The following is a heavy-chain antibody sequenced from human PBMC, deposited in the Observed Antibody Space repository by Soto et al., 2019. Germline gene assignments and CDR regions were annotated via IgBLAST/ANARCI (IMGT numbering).Heavy chain of an antibody. CDR2: IYYSGST. CDR1: GGSISSGGYY. V-gene: IGHV4-31*03. CDR3: ARAHYYDSSGYYYGHYNWFDP. D-gene: IGHD3-22*01. J-gene: IGHJ5*02. Sequence: PSETLSLTCTVSGGSISSGGYYWSWIRQHPGKGLEWIGYIYYSGSTYYNPSLKSRVTISVDTSKNQFSLKLSSVTAADTAVYYCARAHYYDSSGYYYGHYNWFDPWGQGTLVTVSS.